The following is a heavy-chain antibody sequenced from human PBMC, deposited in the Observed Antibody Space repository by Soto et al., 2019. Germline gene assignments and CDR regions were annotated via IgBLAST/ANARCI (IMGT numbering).Heavy chain of an antibody. V-gene: IGHV3-66*01. CDR1: GFTVSSNY. CDR2: IYSAGNT. Sequence: PGGSLRLSCAASGFTVSSNYMSWVRQAPGKGLEWISIIYSAGNTYYADSVKGRFTISRHNSKNTLYLQMNSLGAEDTAVYYCARDFVVGGPTINYYYGMDVWGQGTTVTVSS. D-gene: IGHD1-26*01. CDR3: ARDFVVGGPTINYYYGMDV. J-gene: IGHJ6*02.